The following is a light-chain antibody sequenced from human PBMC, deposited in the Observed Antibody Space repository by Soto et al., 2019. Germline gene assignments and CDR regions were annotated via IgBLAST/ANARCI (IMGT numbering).Light chain of an antibody. V-gene: IGKV1-5*03. CDR3: PQYNSYST. CDR1: QTMSSW. CDR2: KAS. Sequence: DIQMTQSPSTLSGSVGDRVTITCRASQTMSSWLAWSTPKPGKAPKILIYKASSLESGVPSRFRGSGAGTEFTLPISSLLPEEFATDDCPQYNSYSTFGPGTKVDIK. J-gene: IGKJ1*01.